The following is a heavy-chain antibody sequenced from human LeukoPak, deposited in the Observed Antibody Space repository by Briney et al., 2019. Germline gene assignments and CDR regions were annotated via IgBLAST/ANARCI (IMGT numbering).Heavy chain of an antibody. J-gene: IGHJ4*02. CDR2: IVSDGSAI. Sequence: PGGSLRLSCAASGFTFSTYNMSWVRRAPGRGLEWVSFIVSDGSAIYYADPVKGRFTTSRDSVKNSLFLQINSLRDEDTAVYYCARTYSGNYFFDYWGQGTLVTVSS. CDR3: ARTYSGNYFFDY. D-gene: IGHD1-26*01. V-gene: IGHV3-48*02. CDR1: GFTFSTYN.